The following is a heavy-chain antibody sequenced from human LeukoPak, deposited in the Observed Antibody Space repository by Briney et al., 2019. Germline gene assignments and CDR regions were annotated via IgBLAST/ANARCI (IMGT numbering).Heavy chain of an antibody. CDR1: GYTLTELS. CDR3: ATVRYSSSWYLNY. D-gene: IGHD6-13*01. Sequence: GASVKVSCKVSGYTLTELSMHWVRQAPGKGLEWMGGSDPEDGETIYAQKFQGRVTMTEDTSTDTAYMELSRLRSEDTAVYYCATVRYSSSWYLNYWGQGTLVTVSS. CDR2: SDPEDGET. V-gene: IGHV1-24*01. J-gene: IGHJ4*02.